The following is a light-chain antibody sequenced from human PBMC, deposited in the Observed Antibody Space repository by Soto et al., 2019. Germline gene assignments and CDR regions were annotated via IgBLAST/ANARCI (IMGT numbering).Light chain of an antibody. Sequence: QPVLTQPASVSGSPGQSITISCTGTSSDVGGYNFVSWYQQHPGNAPKLIIHEVLNRPSGVSSRFSGSKSGNTASLTISGLQAEDDAVYYCCSHSASIHWVFGGGTKLTVL. CDR1: SSDVGGYNF. CDR3: CSHSASIHWV. V-gene: IGLV2-14*03. CDR2: EVL. J-gene: IGLJ3*02.